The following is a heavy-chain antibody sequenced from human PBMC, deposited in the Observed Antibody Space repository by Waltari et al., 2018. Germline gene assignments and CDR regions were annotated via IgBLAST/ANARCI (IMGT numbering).Heavy chain of an antibody. CDR1: GFTFSSYR. CDR2: IDSDGRVT. CDR3: ATWAPSDH. V-gene: IGHV3-74*01. Sequence: EVLLEESGGGLVQPGGSLRLSCAASGFTFSSYRMHWVRQAPGKGLVWVSRIDSDGRVTTYADSVKGRFTISRDNAKNTLYLQMNSLRVEDTAVYYCATWAPSDHWGQGTLVTVSS. D-gene: IGHD3-16*01. J-gene: IGHJ4*02.